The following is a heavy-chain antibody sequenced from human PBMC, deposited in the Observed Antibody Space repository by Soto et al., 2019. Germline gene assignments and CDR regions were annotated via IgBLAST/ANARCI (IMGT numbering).Heavy chain of an antibody. CDR1: GYTFTSYG. Sequence: ASVKVSCKASGYTFTSYGISWVRQAPGQGLEWMGWISAYNGNTNYAQKLQGRVTMTTDTSTSTAYMELRSLRSDDTAVYYCARIRRGYSYGNRFDPWGQGTLVTVSS. V-gene: IGHV1-18*01. D-gene: IGHD5-18*01. J-gene: IGHJ5*02. CDR3: ARIRRGYSYGNRFDP. CDR2: ISAYNGNT.